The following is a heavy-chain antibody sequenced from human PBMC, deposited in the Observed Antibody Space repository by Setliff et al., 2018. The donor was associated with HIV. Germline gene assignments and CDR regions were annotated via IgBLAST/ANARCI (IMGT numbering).Heavy chain of an antibody. D-gene: IGHD3-22*01. CDR2: IYYSGST. J-gene: IGHJ5*02. V-gene: IGHV4-59*08. Sequence: SETLSLTCSVSGASISSYYWSWIRQPPGKGLEWMGYIYYSGSTTYNPSLKGRVTISVDTSKNQFSLNLTSVTAADTAVYYCASRVYYYDSNNFLREEGFDPWGQGTLVTVSS. CDR3: ASRVYYYDSNNFLREEGFDP. CDR1: GASISSYY.